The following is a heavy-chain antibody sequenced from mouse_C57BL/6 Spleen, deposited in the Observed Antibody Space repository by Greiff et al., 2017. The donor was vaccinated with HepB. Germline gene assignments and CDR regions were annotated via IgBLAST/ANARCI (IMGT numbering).Heavy chain of an antibody. CDR1: GFSLTSYG. D-gene: IGHD2-5*01. CDR2: IWSGGST. V-gene: IGHV2-2*01. CDR3: ARLGSNYVGWAMDY. J-gene: IGHJ4*01. Sequence: VKLQESGPGLVQPSQSLSITCTVSGFSLTSYGVHWVRQSPGKGLEWLGVIWSGGSTDDNAAFISRLSISKDNSKSQVFFKMNSLQADDTAIYYCARLGSNYVGWAMDYWGQGTSVTVSS.